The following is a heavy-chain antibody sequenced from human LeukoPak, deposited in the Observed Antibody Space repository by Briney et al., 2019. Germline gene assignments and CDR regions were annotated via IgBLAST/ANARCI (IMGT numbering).Heavy chain of an antibody. Sequence: SQTLSLTCTVSGGSISSGSYYWSWIRQPAGKGLEWIGRIYTSGSTNYNPSLKSRVTISVDTSKNQFSLKLSSVIAADTAVYYCARDRGGSSGWYGFDYWGQGTLVTVSS. V-gene: IGHV4-61*02. J-gene: IGHJ4*02. D-gene: IGHD6-19*01. CDR2: IYTSGST. CDR3: ARDRGGSSGWYGFDY. CDR1: GGSISSGSYY.